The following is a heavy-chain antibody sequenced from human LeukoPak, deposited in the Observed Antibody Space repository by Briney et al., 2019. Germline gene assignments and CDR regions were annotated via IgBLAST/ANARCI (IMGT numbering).Heavy chain of an antibody. D-gene: IGHD3-10*01. V-gene: IGHV3-7*03. CDR3: AKDMDYYGSGSTGSFDY. Sequence: PGGSLRLSCAASGFTFSSNWMSWVRQAPGKGLEWVANIKQDGSEKYYVDSVKGRFTISRDNAKNSLYLQMNSLRAEDTAFYYCAKDMDYYGSGSTGSFDYWGQGTLVTVSS. CDR1: GFTFSSNW. CDR2: IKQDGSEK. J-gene: IGHJ4*02.